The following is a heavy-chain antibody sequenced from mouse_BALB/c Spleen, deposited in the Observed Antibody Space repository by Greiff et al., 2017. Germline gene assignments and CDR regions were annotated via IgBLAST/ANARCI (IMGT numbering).Heavy chain of an antibody. D-gene: IGHD2-1*01. J-gene: IGHJ4*01. Sequence: EVKVVESGGGLVKPGGSLKLSCAASGFTFSDYYMYWVRQTPEKRLEWVATISDGGSYTYYPDSVKGRFTISRDNAKNNLYLQMSSLKSEDTAMYYCARSLYGNYAMDYWGQGTSVTVSS. CDR1: GFTFSDYY. CDR2: ISDGGSYT. CDR3: ARSLYGNYAMDY. V-gene: IGHV5-4*02.